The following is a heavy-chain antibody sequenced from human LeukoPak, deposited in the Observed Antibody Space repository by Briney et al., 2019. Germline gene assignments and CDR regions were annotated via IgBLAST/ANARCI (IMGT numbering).Heavy chain of an antibody. CDR2: IIPIFGTA. D-gene: IGHD3-3*01. J-gene: IGHJ4*02. CDR3: ARDGGDFWSGYYSY. Sequence: GASVKVSCKASGGTFSSYAISWVRQAPGQGLEWMGRIIPIFGTANYAQKFQGRVTITTDESTSTAYMELSSLRSEDTAVYYCARDGGDFWSGYYSYWGQGTLVTVSS. V-gene: IGHV1-69*05. CDR1: GGTFSSYA.